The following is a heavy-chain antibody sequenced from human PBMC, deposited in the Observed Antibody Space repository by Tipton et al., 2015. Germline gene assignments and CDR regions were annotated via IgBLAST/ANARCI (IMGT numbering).Heavy chain of an antibody. CDR2: IKSDGSNT. V-gene: IGHV3-74*01. Sequence: GSLRLSCAVSGFTFSNYWMHWVRQAPGKGLVWVSRIKSDGSNTIYAESVKGRFTISRDNAKNTLYLQMNSLRAEDTAVYYCAKSLWFGESPPENWFDPWGQGTLVTVSS. J-gene: IGHJ5*02. CDR1: GFTFSNYW. D-gene: IGHD3-10*01. CDR3: AKSLWFGESPPENWFDP.